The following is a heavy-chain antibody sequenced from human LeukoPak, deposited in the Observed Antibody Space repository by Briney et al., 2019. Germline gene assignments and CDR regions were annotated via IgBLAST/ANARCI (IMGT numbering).Heavy chain of an antibody. Sequence: SETLSLTCTVSGDSISSDYWSWIRQHAGGRLEWIGRIYTSGGTTYNPALEGRVTMSVGTSGIQSSLELSSVTPADTAVYYCARVRSVIVGVAPPYYYYYKDVWGKGTTVTV. V-gene: IGHV4-4*07. J-gene: IGHJ6*03. CDR2: IYTSGGT. CDR3: ARVRSVIVGVAPPYYYYYKDV. CDR1: GDSISSDY. D-gene: IGHD3-22*01.